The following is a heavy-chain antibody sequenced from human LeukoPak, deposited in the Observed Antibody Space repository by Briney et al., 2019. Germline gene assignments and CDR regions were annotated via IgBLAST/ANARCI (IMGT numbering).Heavy chain of an antibody. J-gene: IGHJ6*02. V-gene: IGHV3-23*01. CDR1: GFTFSNYG. Sequence: GGALILSCAASGFTFSNYGLSSVRQAPGKGLEWVSAISGGSSATYYADSVKGHFTISRANSKNTMFLQMNPLRVDDTAVYYCAGGAGVYYYGMDVWGQGTSVTVSS. CDR3: AGGAGVYYYGMDV. CDR2: ISGGSSAT.